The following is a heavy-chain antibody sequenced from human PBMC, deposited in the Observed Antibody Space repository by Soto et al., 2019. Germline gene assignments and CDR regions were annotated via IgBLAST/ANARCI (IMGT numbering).Heavy chain of an antibody. Sequence: QVQLVQSGAEVKKPGSSVKVSCKASGGTFSSYAISWVRQAPGQGLEWMGGIIPIFGTANYAQKFQGRVTITADKSTSTAYMELSSLRSEDTAVYYCARDGWRIAVAAYAFDIWGQGTMVTVSS. V-gene: IGHV1-69*06. CDR1: GGTFSSYA. CDR2: IIPIFGTA. CDR3: ARDGWRIAVAAYAFDI. J-gene: IGHJ3*02. D-gene: IGHD6-19*01.